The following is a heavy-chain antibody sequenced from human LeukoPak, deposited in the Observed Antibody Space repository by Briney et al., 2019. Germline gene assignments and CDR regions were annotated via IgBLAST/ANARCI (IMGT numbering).Heavy chain of an antibody. J-gene: IGHJ3*01. D-gene: IGHD2-2*01. CDR1: GGSISSYY. CDR2: INHSGST. CDR3: ARGLGTRVVVVPAAKVGAFDV. Sequence: SGTLSLTCTVSGGSISSYYWSWIRQPAGKGLEWIGEINHSGSTNYNPSLKSRVTISVDTSKNQFSLKLSSVTAADTAVYYCARGLGTRVVVVPAAKVGAFDVWGQGTMVTVSS. V-gene: IGHV4-34*01.